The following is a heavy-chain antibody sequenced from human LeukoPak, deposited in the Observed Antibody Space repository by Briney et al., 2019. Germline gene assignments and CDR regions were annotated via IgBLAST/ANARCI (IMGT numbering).Heavy chain of an antibody. CDR2: IYYSGST. J-gene: IGHJ4*02. CDR1: GGSISSSNYY. CDR3: ASLRTGDFDY. D-gene: IGHD3-10*01. Sequence: PSETLSLTCTVSGGSISSSNYYWGWIRQPPVKGLEWIGNIYYSGSTYYNPSFKSRLTISVDTSKNQFSLKLSSVTAADTAVYYCASLRTGDFDYWGQGALVTVSS. V-gene: IGHV4-39*01.